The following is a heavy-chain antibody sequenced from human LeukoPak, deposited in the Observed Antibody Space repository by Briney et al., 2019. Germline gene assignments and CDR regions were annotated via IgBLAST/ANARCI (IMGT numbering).Heavy chain of an antibody. D-gene: IGHD4-17*01. J-gene: IGHJ6*02. V-gene: IGHV1-69*13. CDR3: ARERLRPTLPYYYYGMDV. CDR1: GGTFSSYA. Sequence: SVKVSCKASGGTFSSYAISWVRQAPGQGLEWMGGIIPIFGTANYAQKFQGRVTITADESTSTAYMELSSLRSEDTAVYYCARERLRPTLPYYYYGMDVWGQGTTVTVSS. CDR2: IIPIFGTA.